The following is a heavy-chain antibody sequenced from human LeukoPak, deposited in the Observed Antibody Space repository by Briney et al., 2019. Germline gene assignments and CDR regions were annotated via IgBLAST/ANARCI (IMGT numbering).Heavy chain of an antibody. J-gene: IGHJ4*02. Sequence: HPGTSLRLSCAASGFTFSTYGMHWVRQAPGKGLEWVAIIWYNGNTKYYADSVKGRFTISRENSKNTLYLQMNSLRAEDTAMYYCARETHGVNFDYWGQGTLVTVSS. CDR1: GFTFSTYG. CDR2: IWYNGNTK. D-gene: IGHD4-17*01. CDR3: ARETHGVNFDY. V-gene: IGHV3-33*01.